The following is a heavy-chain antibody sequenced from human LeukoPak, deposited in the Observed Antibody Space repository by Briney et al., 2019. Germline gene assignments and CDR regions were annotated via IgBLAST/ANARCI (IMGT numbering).Heavy chain of an antibody. CDR2: ISWNSGII. J-gene: IGHJ5*02. Sequence: GRSLRVSCVASGFTFDDYAMHWVRQAPGKGLEWVSGISWNSGIIGYAHSVKGRFTISTDNAKNALYLQMNSLRAEDTALYYCAKESSRGSYWFDPWGQGTLVTVSS. D-gene: IGHD6-19*01. CDR1: GFTFDDYA. CDR3: AKESSRGSYWFDP. V-gene: IGHV3-9*01.